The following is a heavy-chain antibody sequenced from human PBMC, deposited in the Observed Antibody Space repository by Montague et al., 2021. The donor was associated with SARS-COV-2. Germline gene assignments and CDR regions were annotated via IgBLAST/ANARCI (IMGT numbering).Heavy chain of an antibody. V-gene: IGHV4-39*01. J-gene: IGHJ3*02. CDR2: IFQSGGX. Sequence: SETLSLTCTVSGGSIGGTNYYWDWIRQSPGKGLEWIGNIFQSGGXSYNPSLKSRVTISVDTSSDQFSLRLCSVTAADTAVYFCARHPPPSPSGNYLVPGGFDIWGPGAMVTVSS. CDR1: GGSIGGTNYY. D-gene: IGHD3-10*01. CDR3: ARHPPPSPSGNYLVPGGFDI.